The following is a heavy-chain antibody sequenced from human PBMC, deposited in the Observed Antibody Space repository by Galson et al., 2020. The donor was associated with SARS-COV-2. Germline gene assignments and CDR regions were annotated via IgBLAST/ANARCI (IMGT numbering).Heavy chain of an antibody. CDR2: IRTSGSYI. V-gene: IGHV3-21*01. CDR3: AREPSRDYYAMDV. CDR1: GFTFNGNT. J-gene: IGHJ6*02. Sequence: AGGSLRLSCAASGFTFNGNTMNWVRQAPGKGLEWVSSIRTSGSYIYYADSVKGRFTISRDNAKNSLYLQMNSLRAEDTAVYYCAREPSRDYYAMDVWGQGTTVTVSS.